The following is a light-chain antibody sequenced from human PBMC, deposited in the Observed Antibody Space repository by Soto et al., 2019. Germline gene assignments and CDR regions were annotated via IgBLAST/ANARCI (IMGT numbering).Light chain of an antibody. CDR1: QNVEGY. CDR2: DAS. CDR3: QQRRTWPPLT. Sequence: VLTQSPATLSLSPGERATLSCRASQNVEGYLAWYQQKPGQAPRLLIYDASTRVTGIPARFSGSGSGTDFTLTITSLEPEDFAVYYCQQRRTWPPLTFGQGTRLEIK. V-gene: IGKV3-11*01. J-gene: IGKJ5*01.